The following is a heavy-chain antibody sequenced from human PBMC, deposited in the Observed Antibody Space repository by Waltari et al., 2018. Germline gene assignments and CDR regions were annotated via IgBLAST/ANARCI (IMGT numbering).Heavy chain of an antibody. CDR2: IRYDETHK. CDR3: ARDGSSSSFDY. Sequence: QVHLVESGGGVVQPGGSLRLPCAASGFTFGVSGIHWVRQAPGKGLELVAFIRYDETHKYYADSVKGRFTISRDNSKNTVDLHMNSLRAEDTAVYYCARDGSSSSFDYWGQGTLVTVSS. CDR1: GFTFGVSG. J-gene: IGHJ4*02. V-gene: IGHV3-30*02. D-gene: IGHD6-6*01.